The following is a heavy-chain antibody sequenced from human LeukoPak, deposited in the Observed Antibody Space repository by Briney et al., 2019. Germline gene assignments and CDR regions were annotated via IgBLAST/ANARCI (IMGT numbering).Heavy chain of an antibody. CDR3: ASPKLVGAIAFGY. CDR2: IIPIFGTA. D-gene: IGHD1-26*01. V-gene: IGHV1-69*01. Sequence: GSSVKVSCKASGGTFSSYAISWVRQAPGQGLEWMGGIIPIFGTANYAQKFQGRVTITAEESTSTAYMELSSLRSEDTAVYYCASPKLVGAIAFGYWGQGTLVTVSS. CDR1: GGTFSSYA. J-gene: IGHJ4*02.